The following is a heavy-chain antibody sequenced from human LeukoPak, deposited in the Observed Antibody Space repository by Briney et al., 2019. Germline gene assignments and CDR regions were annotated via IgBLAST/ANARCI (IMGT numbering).Heavy chain of an antibody. V-gene: IGHV3-48*02. Sequence: GGSLRLSGAASGFTFSSYSMNWVRQAPGQGLEGVSYISSSSNTIYSVDSVKGRFTISRDNDNNSLYLQMNSLRDEATAVYYCARSLVTSAPWGACDIWGLGTMVTV. CDR2: ISSSSNTI. J-gene: IGHJ3*02. CDR3: ARSLVTSAPWGACDI. D-gene: IGHD2-21*02. CDR1: GFTFSSYS.